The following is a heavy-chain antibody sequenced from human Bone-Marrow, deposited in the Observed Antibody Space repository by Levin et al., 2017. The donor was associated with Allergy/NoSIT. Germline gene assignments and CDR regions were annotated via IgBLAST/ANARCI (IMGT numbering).Heavy chain of an antibody. CDR2: IFSNDEK. V-gene: IGHV2-26*01. Sequence: ESGPTLVKPTETLALTCTVSGFSLSHPRMAVSWVRQPPGKALSWLGHIFSNDEKSYNTSLRNRLTISQDTSKSQVVLNMTNMDTLDTGTYYCARISVSTTYYAMDVWGQGTTVTVSS. CDR3: ARISVSTTYYAMDV. D-gene: IGHD5/OR15-5a*01. J-gene: IGHJ6*02. CDR1: GFSLSHPRMA.